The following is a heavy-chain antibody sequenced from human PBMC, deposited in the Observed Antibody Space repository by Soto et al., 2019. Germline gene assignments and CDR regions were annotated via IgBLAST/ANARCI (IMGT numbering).Heavy chain of an antibody. V-gene: IGHV3-73*01. D-gene: IGHD3-22*01. J-gene: IGHJ5*02. CDR3: TRGYYYVSSGYCRKGFDP. CDR1: GFTFSGSA. CDR2: IRSKANSYAT. Sequence: SQRLSRAASGFTFSGSAMHCVRQASGKAPEWVGRIRSKANSYATAYAESAKGRFTISRDDSTNTAYLQMYSPITEDTALNYGTRGYYYVSSGYCRKGFDPWGQGTLVTVSS.